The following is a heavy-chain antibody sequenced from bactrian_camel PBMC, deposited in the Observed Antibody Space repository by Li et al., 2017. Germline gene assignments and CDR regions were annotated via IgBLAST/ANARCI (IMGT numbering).Heavy chain of an antibody. CDR3: AADQHASMTT. J-gene: IGHJ4*01. CDR1: GFTYKSYC. Sequence: HVQLVESGGGSVQAGGSLSLSCVESGFTYKSYCMGWIRQAPGKERGGVAGIESDGSTSYADSVKGRFTISQDSAKNILYLQMHALKPEDTAMYYCAADQHASMTTGARGPRSPSP. CDR2: IESDGST. V-gene: IGHV3S9*01.